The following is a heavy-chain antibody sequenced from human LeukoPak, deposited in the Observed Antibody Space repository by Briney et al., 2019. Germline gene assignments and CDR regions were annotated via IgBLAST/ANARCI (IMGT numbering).Heavy chain of an antibody. V-gene: IGHV3-30*04. CDR3: ARATALVDY. CDR2: ISYDGSNK. CDR1: GFTFSSYA. Sequence: GGSLRLSCAASGFTFSSYAMHWVRQAPGKGLEWVAVISYDGSNKYYADSVKGRFTISRDNSKNTLYLQMNSLRAEDTAVYYCARATALVDYWSQGTLVTVSS. J-gene: IGHJ4*02. D-gene: IGHD5-18*01.